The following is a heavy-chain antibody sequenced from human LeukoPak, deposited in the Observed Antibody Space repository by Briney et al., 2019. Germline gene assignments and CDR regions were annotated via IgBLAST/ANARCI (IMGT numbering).Heavy chain of an antibody. D-gene: IGHD1-1*01. V-gene: IGHV3-53*01. CDR2: IYSGGYT. CDR1: GFTVSSNY. CDR3: AKTGNPATGDY. Sequence: GGSLRLSCAASGFTVSSNYMSWVRQAPGKGLEWVSVIYSGGYTYYADSVKGRFTISRDNSKNTLYLQMNSLRTEDTAVYYCAKTGNPATGDYWGQGTLVTVSS. J-gene: IGHJ4*02.